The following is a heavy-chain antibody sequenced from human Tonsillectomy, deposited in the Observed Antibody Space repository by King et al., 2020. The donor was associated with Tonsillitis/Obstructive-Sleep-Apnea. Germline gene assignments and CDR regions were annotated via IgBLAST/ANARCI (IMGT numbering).Heavy chain of an antibody. D-gene: IGHD3-16*01. CDR1: GYSFTTFW. V-gene: IGHV5-10-1*03. Sequence: QLVQSGAEVKKPGESLRISCKVSGYSFTTFWISWVRQMPGKGLEWMGRIDPSDSYINYSPSFQGHVTISVDKSISTAYLQWSSLKASDTAIYYCLWGSISTNWFDPWGQGTLVTVSS. CDR3: LWGSISTNWFDP. J-gene: IGHJ5*02. CDR2: IDPSDSYI.